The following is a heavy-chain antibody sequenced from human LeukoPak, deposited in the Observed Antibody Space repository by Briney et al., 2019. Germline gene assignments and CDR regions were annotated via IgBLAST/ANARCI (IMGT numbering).Heavy chain of an antibody. CDR3: ASGAAAADFDY. V-gene: IGHV1-24*01. J-gene: IGHJ4*02. Sequence: ASVKVSCKVSGYTLTELSMHWVRQAPGKGLEWMGGFDPEDGETIYAQKFQGRVTMTRNTSISTAYMELSSLRSEDTAVYYCASGAAAADFDYWGQGTLVTVSS. CDR2: FDPEDGET. CDR1: GYTLTELS. D-gene: IGHD6-13*01.